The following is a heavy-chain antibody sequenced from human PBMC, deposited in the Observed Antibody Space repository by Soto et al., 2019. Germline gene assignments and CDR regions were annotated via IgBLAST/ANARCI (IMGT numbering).Heavy chain of an antibody. V-gene: IGHV1-3*01. D-gene: IGHD5-18*01. CDR1: GYTFTSYA. J-gene: IGHJ4*02. Sequence: GASVKVSCKASGYTFTSYAMHWVRQAPGQRLEWMGWINAGNGNTRYSQKFQGRVTITRDTSASTAYMELSSLRSEDTAVYYCAKNDGYSYTYPDYWGQGTLVTDSS. CDR2: INAGNGNT. CDR3: AKNDGYSYTYPDY.